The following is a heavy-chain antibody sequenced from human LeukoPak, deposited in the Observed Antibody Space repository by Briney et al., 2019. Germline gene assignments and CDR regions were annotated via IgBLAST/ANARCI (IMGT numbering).Heavy chain of an antibody. V-gene: IGHV3-21*01. Sequence: GGSLRLSCAASGFTFSNYWMHWVRQAPGKGLEWVSSISSSSSYIYYADSVKGRFTISRDSAKNSLYLQMNSLRAEDTAVFYCARGNGGGAAATIDYWGQGTLVTVSS. CDR2: ISSSSSYI. J-gene: IGHJ4*02. D-gene: IGHD6-13*01. CDR3: ARGNGGGAAATIDY. CDR1: GFTFSNYW.